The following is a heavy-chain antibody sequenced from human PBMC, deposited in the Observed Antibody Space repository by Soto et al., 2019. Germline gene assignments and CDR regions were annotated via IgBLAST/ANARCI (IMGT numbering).Heavy chain of an antibody. V-gene: IGHV4-31*03. Sequence: SETLSLTCTVSGGSISSGGYYWSWIRQHPGKGLEWIGYIYYSGSTYYNPSLKSRVTISLDTSKNQFSLKMTSVTAADTAVYYCANGLGPTTGIDYRGQGTLVTVSS. CDR2: IYYSGST. CDR1: GGSISSGGYY. CDR3: ANGLGPTTGIDY. J-gene: IGHJ4*02. D-gene: IGHD3-9*01.